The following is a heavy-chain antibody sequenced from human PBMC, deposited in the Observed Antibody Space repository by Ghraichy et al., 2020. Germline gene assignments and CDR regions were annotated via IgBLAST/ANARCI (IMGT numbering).Heavy chain of an antibody. CDR3: ARKPGPRVTPPHFDA. V-gene: IGHV4/OR15-8*02. J-gene: IGHJ4*02. Sequence: SETLSLTCTVSDGSINSDNWWSWVRQPPGKGLEWIGEIFHRGNLNYNPSLKSRVALSVDKSKNQFSLTLTSVTAADTAVYYCARKPGPRVTPPHFDAWGQGTLVTVSS. D-gene: IGHD1-14*01. CDR2: IFHRGNL. CDR1: DGSINSDNW.